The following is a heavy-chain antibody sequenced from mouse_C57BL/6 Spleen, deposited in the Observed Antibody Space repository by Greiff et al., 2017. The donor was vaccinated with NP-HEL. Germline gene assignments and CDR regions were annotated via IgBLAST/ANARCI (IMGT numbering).Heavy chain of an antibody. Sequence: QVQLKQPGAELVKPGASVKLSCKASGYTFTSYWMHWVKQRPGRGLEWTGRIDPNSGGTKYNEKFKSKATLTVDKPSSTAYMQLSSLTSEDSAVYYCARRHYYGGAMDYWGQGTSVTVSS. D-gene: IGHD1-2*01. CDR1: GYTFTSYW. CDR2: IDPNSGGT. V-gene: IGHV1-72*01. CDR3: ARRHYYGGAMDY. J-gene: IGHJ4*01.